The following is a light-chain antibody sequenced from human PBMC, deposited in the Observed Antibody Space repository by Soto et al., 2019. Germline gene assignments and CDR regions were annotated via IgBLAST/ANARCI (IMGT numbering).Light chain of an antibody. CDR2: EVS. Sequence: QSALTQPASVSGSPGQSITISCTGTSSDVGGYEFVSWYQQHPGKAPKLMIYEVSNRPSGVSNRFSGSKSGNTASLTISGLQAEDEADYYCSSFRSGSTLFGTGTMLTVL. CDR1: SSDVGGYEF. J-gene: IGLJ1*01. CDR3: SSFRSGSTL. V-gene: IGLV2-14*01.